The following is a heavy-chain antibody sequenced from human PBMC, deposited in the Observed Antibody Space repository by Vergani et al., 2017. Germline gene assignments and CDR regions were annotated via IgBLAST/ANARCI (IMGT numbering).Heavy chain of an antibody. Sequence: QVQLQESGPRLVKPSQTMSLTCSVSGVGINTGGHYWSWIRQPAGKGPEWIGHIHTGGSTDLNPSFKSRVSISVDTSKSQFSLKLNSVTVADTAVYYCARSRPYCTSGSCPAIWGQGTLVTVSS. D-gene: IGHD2-15*01. J-gene: IGHJ4*02. CDR3: ARSRPYCTSGSCPAI. V-gene: IGHV4-61*02. CDR1: GVGINTGGHY. CDR2: IHTGGST.